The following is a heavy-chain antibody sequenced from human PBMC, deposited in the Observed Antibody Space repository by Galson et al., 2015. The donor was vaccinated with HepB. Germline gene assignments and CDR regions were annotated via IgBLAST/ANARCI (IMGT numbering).Heavy chain of an antibody. D-gene: IGHD3-22*01. CDR2: IYYDGTNK. CDR1: GFTFSHCD. J-gene: IGHJ4*02. CDR3: ARDSDYYDSSGTFDY. V-gene: IGHV3-33*08. Sequence: SLRLSCAASGFTFSHCDMHWVRQAPGKGLEWVALIYYDGTNKYYADSVRGRFTISRDNSKNTLYLQMNSLRAEDTAVYYCARDSDYYDSSGTFDYWGQGTLVTVSS.